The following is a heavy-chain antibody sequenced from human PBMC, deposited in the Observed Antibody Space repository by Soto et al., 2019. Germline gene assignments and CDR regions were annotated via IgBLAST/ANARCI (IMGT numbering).Heavy chain of an antibody. D-gene: IGHD3-3*01. CDR2: FDPEDGET. J-gene: IGHJ6*02. CDR3: ATDLLRFAAIPNNYYYGMDV. V-gene: IGHV1-24*01. Sequence: GASVEASSEVSGYTLAELSMYWVRQAPGKGLEWMGGFDPEDGETIYAQKFQGRVTMTEDTSTDTAYMELSSQRSEDTAVHYCATDLLRFAAIPNNYYYGMDVWGQGPTVTVSS. CDR1: GYTLAELS.